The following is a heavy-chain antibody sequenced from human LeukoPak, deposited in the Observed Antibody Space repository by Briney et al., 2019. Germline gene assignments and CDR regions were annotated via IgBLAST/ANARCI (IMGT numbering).Heavy chain of an antibody. V-gene: IGHV4-39*07. Sequence: SETLSLTCTVSGDSISSSSYYWGWIRQPPGKGLEWIGSIYYSGSTYYNPSLKSRVTISVDTSKNQFSLKLSSVTAADTAVYYCTRSFGVVTNFDYWGQGTLVTVSS. CDR3: TRSFGVVTNFDY. D-gene: IGHD3-3*01. J-gene: IGHJ4*02. CDR1: GDSISSSSYY. CDR2: IYYSGST.